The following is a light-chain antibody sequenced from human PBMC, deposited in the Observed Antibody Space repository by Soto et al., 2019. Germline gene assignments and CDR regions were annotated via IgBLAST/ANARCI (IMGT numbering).Light chain of an antibody. CDR1: QSVISSY. V-gene: IGKV3-20*01. CDR3: QQYGNSPYT. J-gene: IGKJ5*01. Sequence: EIVLTRSPCTLSLSPGERATLSCRASQSVISSYLDWYQQKPGQAPRLLIYGASSRATGVPDRFSGTGSGTDFTLTISRLEPEDFAVYYCQQYGNSPYTFGRGTRLEI. CDR2: GAS.